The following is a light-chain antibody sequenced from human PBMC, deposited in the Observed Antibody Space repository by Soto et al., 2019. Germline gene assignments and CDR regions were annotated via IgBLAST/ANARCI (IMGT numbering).Light chain of an antibody. J-gene: IGKJ1*01. CDR2: SAS. Sequence: EIVMTQSPATLSLSPGERATLSCRPSQSVSGSLAWYQQNPGQAPRLLIYSASTRATGIPARFSGSGSGTEFTLTISSLQSEDFAVYYCQQYNDWPPSTFGQGTKVDI. CDR3: QQYNDWPPST. V-gene: IGKV3-15*01. CDR1: QSVSGS.